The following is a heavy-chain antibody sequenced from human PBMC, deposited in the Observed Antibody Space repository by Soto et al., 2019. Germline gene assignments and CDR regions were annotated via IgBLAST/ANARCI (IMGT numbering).Heavy chain of an antibody. Sequence: QVHLQESGPGLVKPSETMSLTCTVSGGSISSYYWSWIRQPPGKGLEWIGYIYYSGSTNYNPSLKSRGTISVDTSKNQFSLKLSSVTAADTAVYNCARHLYDIFDYCGQGTLVTVSS. J-gene: IGHJ4*02. CDR3: ARHLYDIFDY. CDR2: IYYSGST. V-gene: IGHV4-59*08. D-gene: IGHD3-9*01. CDR1: GGSISSYY.